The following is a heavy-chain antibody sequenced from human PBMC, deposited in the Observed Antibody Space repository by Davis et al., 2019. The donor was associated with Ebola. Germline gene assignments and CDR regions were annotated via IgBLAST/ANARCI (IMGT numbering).Heavy chain of an antibody. CDR2: IYYTGIT. Sequence: MPSETLSLTCRVSGDSISSGNDYWSWFRQPPGKGLEWIGYIYYTGITDYNPSLTSRVSMTVDTSKTQFSLQLNSVRAADTAVYYCARGSLIWGQGTLVTVSS. J-gene: IGHJ4*02. CDR1: GDSISSGNDY. V-gene: IGHV4-30-4*01. D-gene: IGHD3-9*01. CDR3: ARGSLI.